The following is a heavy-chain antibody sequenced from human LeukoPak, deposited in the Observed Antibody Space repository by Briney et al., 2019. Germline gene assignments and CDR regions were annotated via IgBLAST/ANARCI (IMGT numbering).Heavy chain of an antibody. J-gene: IGHJ4*02. CDR2: ISPRDGST. V-gene: IGHV1-46*04. Sequence: ASVKLSCKASGHISSTSLIHWVRAAPGQGPVWMGLISPRDGSTLYARNLQGRVTMTRDTSTSTVYMELNSLGSDDTAVYFCAREAAVGACNFDYWGQGTLVTVSS. CDR3: AREAAVGACNFDY. CDR1: GHISSTSL. D-gene: IGHD1-26*01.